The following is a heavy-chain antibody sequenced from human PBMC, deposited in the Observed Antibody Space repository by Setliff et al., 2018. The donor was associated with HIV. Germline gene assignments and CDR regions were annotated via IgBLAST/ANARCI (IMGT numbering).Heavy chain of an antibody. CDR3: ARDAPLYSNYVGYFDY. Sequence: GGSLRLSCAASGFTFSDYYMSWIRQAPGKGLEWVSSIFSSGSGSTIYYADSVKGRFTISRDNAKNSLYLQMNSLRAEDTAVYYCARDAPLYSNYVGYFDYWGQGTLVTVSS. J-gene: IGHJ4*02. CDR1: GFTFSDYY. V-gene: IGHV3-11*01. D-gene: IGHD4-4*01. CDR2: IFSSGSGSTI.